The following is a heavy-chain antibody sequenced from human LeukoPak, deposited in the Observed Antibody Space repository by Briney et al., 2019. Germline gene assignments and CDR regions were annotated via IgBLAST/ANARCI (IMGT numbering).Heavy chain of an antibody. J-gene: IGHJ6*02. D-gene: IGHD2-15*01. CDR1: GFTFSSYG. Sequence: GGSLRLSCAASGFTFSSYGMHWVRQAPGKGLEWVAVISYDGSNKYYADSVKGRFTISRDNSKNTLYLQMNSLRAEDTAVYYCAKDLTRNRDIVVVVAARQLYYYGMDVWGQGTTVTVSS. CDR3: AKDLTRNRDIVVVVAARQLYYYGMDV. CDR2: ISYDGSNK. V-gene: IGHV3-30*18.